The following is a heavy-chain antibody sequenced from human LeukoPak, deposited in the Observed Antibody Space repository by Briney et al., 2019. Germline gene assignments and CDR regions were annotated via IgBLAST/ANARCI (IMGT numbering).Heavy chain of an antibody. V-gene: IGHV3-33*06. CDR1: GFIFSTYG. J-gene: IGHJ4*02. CDR3: AKGRSVVVITTYLDY. Sequence: PGGSLRLSCAASGFIFSTYGMHWVRQAPGKGLEWVAVIWYDGSNKYYADSVKGRFAISRDNSKNTLYLQMNSLRAEDTAVYYCAKGRSVVVITTYLDYWGQGTLVTVSS. CDR2: IWYDGSNK. D-gene: IGHD3-22*01.